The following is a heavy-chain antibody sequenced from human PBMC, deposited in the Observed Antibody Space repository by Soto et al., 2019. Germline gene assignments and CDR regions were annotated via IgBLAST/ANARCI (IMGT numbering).Heavy chain of an antibody. D-gene: IGHD4-17*01. CDR3: ATDYGWAFQI. Sequence: EVQLGASGGVLVKPGESLRLSCAGSGLSFSDVKMTWVRQLPGKGLEWVGRIQTKTGGGTADYPAAVRGRFPISRDDSKNTLYLQLNSLKTEDTAVYYCATDYGWAFQIWGQGTTVTVSS. J-gene: IGHJ3*02. CDR1: GLSFSDVK. CDR2: IQTKTGGGTA. V-gene: IGHV3-15*01.